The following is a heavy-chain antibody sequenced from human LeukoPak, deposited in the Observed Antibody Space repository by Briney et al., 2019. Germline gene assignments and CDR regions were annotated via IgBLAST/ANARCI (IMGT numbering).Heavy chain of an antibody. CDR1: GFTFSHYS. Sequence: GGSLRLSCAASGFTFSHYSMNWVRQAPGKGLEWVSSISSNSKYIYYADSVKGRFTISRDNAKNSLYLQMNSLRAEDTAVYYCAREVYYYDSSGFYYSGGFGYWGQGTLLTVSS. CDR3: AREVYYYDSSGFYYSGGFGY. D-gene: IGHD3-22*01. CDR2: ISSNSKYI. V-gene: IGHV3-21*01. J-gene: IGHJ4*02.